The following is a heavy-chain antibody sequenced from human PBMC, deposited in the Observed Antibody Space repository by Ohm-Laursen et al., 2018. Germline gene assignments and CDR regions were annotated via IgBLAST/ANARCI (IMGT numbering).Heavy chain of an antibody. CDR2: MYYSGST. V-gene: IGHV4-59*01. CDR3: ARARRYYYDSSGYPVNAFDI. Sequence: TLSLTCTVSGGSISNYYWSWIRQPPGKGLEWIGYMYYSGSTNYNPSLKSRVTLSIDTSKNQFSLMLSSVTAADTAVYYCARARRYYYDSSGYPVNAFDIWGQGTMVTVSS. J-gene: IGHJ3*02. CDR1: GGSISNYY. D-gene: IGHD3-22*01.